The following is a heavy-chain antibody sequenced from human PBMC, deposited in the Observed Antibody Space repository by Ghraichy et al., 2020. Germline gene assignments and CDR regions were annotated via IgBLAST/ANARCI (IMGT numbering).Heavy chain of an antibody. J-gene: IGHJ4*02. CDR1: GFSLSTSGVG. CDR2: IYWDDDK. CDR3: AHRLGYSSSLRSFDY. Sequence: SGPTLVKPTQTLTLPCTFSGFSLSTSGVGVGWKRQPPGKALEWLALIYWDDDKRYSPSLKSRLTITKDTSKNQVVLSMTNMDPVDTATYYCAHRLGYSSSLRSFDYCGQGTLVDVSA. V-gene: IGHV2-5*02. D-gene: IGHD6-13*01.